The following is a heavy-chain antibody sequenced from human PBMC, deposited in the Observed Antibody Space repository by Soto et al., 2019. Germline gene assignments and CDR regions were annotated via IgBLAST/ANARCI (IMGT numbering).Heavy chain of an antibody. CDR3: ARFVVATILSGMDV. J-gene: IGHJ6*02. Sequence: SQTLSLTCAISGDSVSSDSAAWNWIRQSPSRGLEWLGRTYYRSKWYNDYAVSVKSRITINPDTSKNQFSLQLNSVTPEDTAVYYCARFVVATILSGMDVWGQGNTVTVSS. CDR2: TYYRSKWYN. D-gene: IGHD5-12*01. CDR1: GDSVSSDSAA. V-gene: IGHV6-1*01.